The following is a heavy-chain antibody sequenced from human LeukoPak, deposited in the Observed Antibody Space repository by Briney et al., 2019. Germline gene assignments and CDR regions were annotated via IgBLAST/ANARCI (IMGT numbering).Heavy chain of an antibody. D-gene: IGHD2-2*01. CDR1: GGSISSSSYY. Sequence: PSETLSLTCTVSGGSISSSSYYWGWIRQPPGKGLEWIGSIYYSGSTYYNPSLKSRVTISVDTSKNQFSLKLSSVTAADTAVYYCASFAMPPGYWGQGTLVTVSS. CDR2: IYYSGST. V-gene: IGHV4-39*01. CDR3: ASFAMPPGY. J-gene: IGHJ4*02.